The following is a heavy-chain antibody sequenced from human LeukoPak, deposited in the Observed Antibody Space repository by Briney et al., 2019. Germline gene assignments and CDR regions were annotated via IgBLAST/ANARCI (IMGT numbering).Heavy chain of an antibody. V-gene: IGHV3-53*01. CDR1: GFTVSSNY. CDR2: IYSGGST. CDR3: ARDSKTYYYDL. D-gene: IGHD3-22*01. J-gene: IGHJ4*02. Sequence: SGGSLRLSCAASGFTVSSNYMSWVRQAPGKGLEWVSVIYSGGSTYYADSVKGRFTISRDNSRNTLYLQMNSLRVEDTAVYYCARDSKTYYYDLWGQGALVTVSS.